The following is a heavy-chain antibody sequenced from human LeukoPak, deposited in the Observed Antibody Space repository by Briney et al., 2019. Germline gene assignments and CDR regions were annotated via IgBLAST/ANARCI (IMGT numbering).Heavy chain of an antibody. V-gene: IGHV3-23*01. CDR2: ISGSGGST. CDR3: AKRIASSTSCCDFDY. CDR1: GFTFSSYA. J-gene: IGHJ4*02. D-gene: IGHD2-2*01. Sequence: PGGSLRLSCAASGFTFSSYAMSWVRQAPGKGLEWVSAISGSGGSTYYADSVKGRFTISRDNSKNTLYLQMNSLRAEDTAVYYCAKRIASSTSCCDFDYWGQGTLVTVSS.